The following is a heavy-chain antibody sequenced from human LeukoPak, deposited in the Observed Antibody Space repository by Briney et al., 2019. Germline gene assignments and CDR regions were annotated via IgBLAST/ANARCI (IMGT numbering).Heavy chain of an antibody. CDR3: AKVEWRGNAFDI. CDR1: GFTFSSYW. V-gene: IGHV3-74*01. J-gene: IGHJ3*02. D-gene: IGHD3-3*01. Sequence: PGGSLRLSCAASGFTFSSYWMHWVRQAPGKGLVWVSRINSDGSTTNYADSVKGRFTISRDNAKNTLYLQMHSLRAEDTAVYYRAKVEWRGNAFDIWGQGTMVTVSS. CDR2: INSDGSTT.